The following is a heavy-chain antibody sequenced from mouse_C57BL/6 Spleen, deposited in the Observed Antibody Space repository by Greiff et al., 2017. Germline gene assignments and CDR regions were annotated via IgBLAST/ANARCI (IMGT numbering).Heavy chain of an antibody. D-gene: IGHD4-1*01. Sequence: QVQLQQSGAELVRPGTSVKMSCKASGYTFTNYWIGWAKQRPGHGLEWIGDIYPGGGYTNYNEKFKGKATLTADKSSSTAYMQFSSLTSEDSAIYYCARLGPYYFVYWGQGTTLTVSS. J-gene: IGHJ2*01. CDR2: IYPGGGYT. CDR1: GYTFTNYW. CDR3: ARLGPYYFVY. V-gene: IGHV1-63*01.